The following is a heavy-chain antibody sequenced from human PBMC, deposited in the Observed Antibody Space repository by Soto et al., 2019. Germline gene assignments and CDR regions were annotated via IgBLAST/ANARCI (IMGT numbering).Heavy chain of an antibody. CDR1: GFTFSDYY. Sequence: QVQLVESGGGLVKPGGSLRLSCAASGFTFSDYYMSWIRQAPGKGLEWVSYISSSGSTIYYADSVKGRFTNSRDNAKNSLYLQMNSLRAEDTAVYYCARDRSYCSGGSCYSRDDAFDIWGQGTMVTVSS. J-gene: IGHJ3*02. V-gene: IGHV3-11*01. D-gene: IGHD2-15*01. CDR3: ARDRSYCSGGSCYSRDDAFDI. CDR2: ISSSGSTI.